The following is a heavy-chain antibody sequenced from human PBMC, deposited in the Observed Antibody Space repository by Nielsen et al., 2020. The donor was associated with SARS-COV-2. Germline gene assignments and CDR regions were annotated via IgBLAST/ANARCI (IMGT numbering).Heavy chain of an antibody. CDR3: ARGRGPGLVTASPAH. D-gene: IGHD2-21*02. Sequence: GESLKISCAASGFTFSSYWMHWVRQAPGKGLEWVSGISSSGGSTYHVDSVKGRFTVSRDNSKNTLYLQMNSLRVEDTAVYYCARGRGPGLVTASPAHWGQGSLVTVSS. CDR1: GFTFSSYW. CDR2: ISSSGGST. V-gene: IGHV3-23*01. J-gene: IGHJ1*01.